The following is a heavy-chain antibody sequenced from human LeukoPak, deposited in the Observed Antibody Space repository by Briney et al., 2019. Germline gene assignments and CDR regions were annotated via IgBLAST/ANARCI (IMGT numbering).Heavy chain of an antibody. D-gene: IGHD6-19*01. J-gene: IGHJ4*02. V-gene: IGHV1-2*02. CDR2: INPNSGGT. Sequence: ASVKVSCKASGYTFTVYYMHWVRQAPGQGLEWMGWINPNSGGTNYAPNFHGRVTMTRDTSVSTAYMELSRLRSDDTAIYYCARVGGWQEIDYWGQGTLVTVSS. CDR3: ARVGGWQEIDY. CDR1: GYTFTVYY.